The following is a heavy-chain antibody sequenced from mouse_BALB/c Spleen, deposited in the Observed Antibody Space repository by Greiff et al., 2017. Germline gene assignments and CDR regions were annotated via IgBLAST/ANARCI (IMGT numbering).Heavy chain of an antibody. D-gene: IGHD1-1*01. J-gene: IGHJ3*01. V-gene: IGHV3-8*02. CDR3: ANSPYYYGSSSWFAY. CDR1: GDSITSGY. CDR2: ISYSGST. Sequence: EVQVVESGPSLVKPSQTLSLTCSVTGDSITSGYWNWIRKFPGNKLEYMGYISYSGSTYYNPSLKSRISITRDTSKNQYYLQLNSVTTEDTATYYCANSPYYYGSSSWFAYWGQGTLVTVSA.